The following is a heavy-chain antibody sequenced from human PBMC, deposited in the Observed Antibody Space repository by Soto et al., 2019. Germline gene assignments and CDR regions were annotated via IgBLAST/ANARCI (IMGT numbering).Heavy chain of an antibody. CDR2: IYYSGST. D-gene: IGHD3-22*01. J-gene: IGHJ3*02. V-gene: IGHV4-39*01. Sequence: PSETLSLTCTVSGGSISSSSYYWGLIRQPPGKGLEWIGSIYYSGSTYYNPSLKSRVTISVDTSKNQFSLKLSSVTAADTAVYYCARWAIVDDAFDIWGQGTMVTVSS. CDR1: GGSISSSSYY. CDR3: ARWAIVDDAFDI.